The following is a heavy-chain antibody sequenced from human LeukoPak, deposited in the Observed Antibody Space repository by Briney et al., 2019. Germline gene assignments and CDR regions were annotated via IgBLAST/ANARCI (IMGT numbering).Heavy chain of an antibody. CDR3: AGVSPWFGDAYFDY. CDR1: GFTFSSYE. CDR2: ISSSGSTI. J-gene: IGHJ4*02. Sequence: GGSLRLSCAASGFTFSSYEMNCVRQAPGKGLEWVSYISSSGSTIYYADSVKGRFTISRDNAKNSLYLQMNSLRAEDTAVYYCAGVSPWFGDAYFDYWGQGTLVTVSS. D-gene: IGHD3-10*01. V-gene: IGHV3-48*03.